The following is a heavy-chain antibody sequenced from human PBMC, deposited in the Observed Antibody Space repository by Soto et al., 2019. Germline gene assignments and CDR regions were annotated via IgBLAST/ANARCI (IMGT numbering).Heavy chain of an antibody. J-gene: IGHJ3*02. Sequence: EVQLVESGGGLVQPGRSLRLSCAASGFTFDDYAMHWVRQAPGKGLEWVSGISWNSGSIGYADSVKGRFTISRDNAKNSPYLQMNSLRAEDTALYYCAKPYGRTTRDAFDIWGQGTMVTVSS. CDR2: ISWNSGSI. CDR1: GFTFDDYA. CDR3: AKPYGRTTRDAFDI. V-gene: IGHV3-9*01. D-gene: IGHD4-17*01.